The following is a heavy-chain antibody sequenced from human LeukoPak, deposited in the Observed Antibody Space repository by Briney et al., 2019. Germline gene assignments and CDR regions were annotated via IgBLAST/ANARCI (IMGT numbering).Heavy chain of an antibody. Sequence: GGSLRLSCAASGFTLSDYYMSWIRQAPGKGLEWVSYISRSSNYTNYADSVKGRFTISRDNAKNSLYLQMNSLRAEDTAAYYCARAPGVYRDYYGLDVWGQGTTVTVSS. CDR3: ARAPGVYRDYYGLDV. D-gene: IGHD5/OR15-5a*01. V-gene: IGHV3-11*05. J-gene: IGHJ6*02. CDR2: ISRSSNYT. CDR1: GFTLSDYY.